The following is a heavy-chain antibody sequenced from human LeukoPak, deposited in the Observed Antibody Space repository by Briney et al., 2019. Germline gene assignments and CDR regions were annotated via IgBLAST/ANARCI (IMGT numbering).Heavy chain of an antibody. CDR1: GGSISSSSYY. V-gene: IGHV4-61*01. CDR2: IYYSGST. CDR3: ARVVSGSYYPWFDP. Sequence: PSETLSLTCTVSGGSISSSSYYWSWIRQPPGKGLEWIGYIYYSGSTNYNPSLKSRVTISVDTSKNQFSLKLSSVTAADTAVYYCARVVSGSYYPWFDPWGQGTLVTVSS. D-gene: IGHD1-26*01. J-gene: IGHJ5*02.